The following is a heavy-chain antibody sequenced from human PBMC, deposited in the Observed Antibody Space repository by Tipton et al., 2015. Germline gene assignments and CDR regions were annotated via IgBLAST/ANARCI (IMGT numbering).Heavy chain of an antibody. V-gene: IGHV3-7*01. Sequence: SLRLSCAASGFTFSSYWMSWVRQAPGKGLEWVANIKQDGSEKYYVDSVKGRFTVSRDNAKNSLYLQMNSLRAEDTAVYYCASRYCSGGSCYPYWDYWGPGTLVTV. D-gene: IGHD2-15*01. CDR3: ASRYCSGGSCYPYWDY. J-gene: IGHJ4*02. CDR1: GFTFSSYW. CDR2: IKQDGSEK.